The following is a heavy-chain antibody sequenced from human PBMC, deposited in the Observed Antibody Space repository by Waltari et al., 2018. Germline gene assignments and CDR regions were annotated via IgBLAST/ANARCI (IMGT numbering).Heavy chain of an antibody. J-gene: IGHJ4*02. Sequence: QVQLVQSGAEVKKPGASVKVSCKASGYTFTGYYMHWVRQAPGQGLEWLGLIHPHSGGTNNAQRLKGRVTRTRDTSVSAAYMELSMLRSDDRAVYYCARGYYYDSSGYPNDDWGQGTLVTVSS. D-gene: IGHD3-22*01. CDR1: GYTFTGYY. CDR3: ARGYYYDSSGYPNDD. CDR2: IHPHSGGT. V-gene: IGHV1-2*02.